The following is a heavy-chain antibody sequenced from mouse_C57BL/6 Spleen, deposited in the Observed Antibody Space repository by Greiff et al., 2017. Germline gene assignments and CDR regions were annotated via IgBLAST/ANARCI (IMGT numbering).Heavy chain of an antibody. CDR2: ISRGSSTI. CDR1: GFTFSDYG. CDR3: ARRTVTGYFDV. V-gene: IGHV5-17*01. Sequence: EVQRVESGGGLVKPGGSLKLSCAASGFTFSDYGMHWVRQAPEKGLEWVAYISRGSSTIYYADKVKGRFTISRDNAKHTLVLQMTSLRSEDTAMNYCARRTVTGYFDVWGTGTTVTVSS. J-gene: IGHJ1*03. D-gene: IGHD2-13*01.